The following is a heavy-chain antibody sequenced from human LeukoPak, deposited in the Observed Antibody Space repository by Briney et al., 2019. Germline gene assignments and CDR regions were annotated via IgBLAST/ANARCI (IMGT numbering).Heavy chain of an antibody. Sequence: PGGSLRLSCAASGFTFSSYSMNWVRQAPGKGLEWVSSISSSSSYIYYADSVKGRFTISRDNAKNSLYLQMNSLRAEDTAVYYCARAPPYTIWFGELHDAFDIWGQGTMVTVSS. J-gene: IGHJ3*02. CDR2: ISSSSSYI. CDR1: GFTFSSYS. V-gene: IGHV3-21*01. CDR3: ARAPPYTIWFGELHDAFDI. D-gene: IGHD3-10*01.